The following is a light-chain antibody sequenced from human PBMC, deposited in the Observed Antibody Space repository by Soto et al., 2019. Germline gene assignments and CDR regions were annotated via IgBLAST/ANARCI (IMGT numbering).Light chain of an antibody. CDR1: QGISSW. V-gene: IGKV1-12*01. J-gene: IGKJ5*01. CDR2: YAS. Sequence: DIQMTQSPSSVSASVGDRVTITCRASQGISSWLAWYQQKTGKAPKLLIYYASSLQSGVTSKFSGSVSWTDFTLTISSLQPEDFAAYYCQQANSFPITCGQGTRLEIK. CDR3: QQANSFPIT.